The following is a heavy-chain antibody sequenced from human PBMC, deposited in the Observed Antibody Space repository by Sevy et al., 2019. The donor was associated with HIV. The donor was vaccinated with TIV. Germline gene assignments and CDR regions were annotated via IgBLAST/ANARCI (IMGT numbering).Heavy chain of an antibody. CDR3: AKDRMNWNAYYFDY. Sequence: GGSLRLSCAASGFTFSSYGMHWVRQAPGKRLEWVAVISYDGSNKYYADSVKGRFTISRDNSKNTLYLQMNSLRAEDTAVYYCAKDRMNWNAYYFDYWGQGTLVTVSS. D-gene: IGHD1-1*01. CDR1: GFTFSSYG. J-gene: IGHJ4*02. CDR2: ISYDGSNK. V-gene: IGHV3-30*18.